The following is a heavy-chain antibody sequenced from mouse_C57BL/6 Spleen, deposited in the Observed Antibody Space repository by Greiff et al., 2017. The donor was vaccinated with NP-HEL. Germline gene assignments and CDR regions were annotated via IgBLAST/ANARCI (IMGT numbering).Heavy chain of an antibody. CDR2: IDPSDSYT. V-gene: IGHV1-69*01. CDR1: GYTFTSYW. CDR3: ARRGAYYSNYEAMDY. J-gene: IGHJ4*01. Sequence: QVQLQQPGAELVMPGASVKLSCKASGYTFTSYWMPWVKQRPGQGLEWIGEIDPSDSYTNYNQKFKGKSTLTVDKSSSTAYMQLSSLTSEDSAVDYCARRGAYYSNYEAMDYWGQGTSVTVSS. D-gene: IGHD2-5*01.